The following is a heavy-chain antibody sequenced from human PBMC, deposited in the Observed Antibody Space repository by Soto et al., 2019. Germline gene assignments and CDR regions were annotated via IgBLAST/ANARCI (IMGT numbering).Heavy chain of an antibody. CDR1: GYTFNNSG. CDR2: ISAKNGNT. Sequence: QVQLVQSGAEVKKPGASVKVSCKASGYTFNNSGISWVRQAPGRGLEWMGWISAKNGNTNYAQKFQGRVTMTTDTATGTAYMDLRSLRSDDTAVYFCARDLGDIVVVSAATEFDHWGQGTLVTVSS. CDR3: ARDLGDIVVVSAATEFDH. D-gene: IGHD2-2*01. J-gene: IGHJ4*02. V-gene: IGHV1-18*04.